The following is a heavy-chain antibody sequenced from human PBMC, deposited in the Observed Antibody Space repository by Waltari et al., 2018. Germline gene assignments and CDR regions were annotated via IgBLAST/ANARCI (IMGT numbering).Heavy chain of an antibody. CDR2: INHSGST. CDR3: ARGDDSSGYYLLDAFDI. Sequence: QVQLQQWGAGLLKPSETLSLTCAVYGGSFSGYYWSWIRQPPGKGLEWIGEINHSGSTNYNPSLKSRVTISVDTSKNQFSLKLSSVTAADTAVYYCARGDDSSGYYLLDAFDIWGQGTMVTVSS. D-gene: IGHD3-22*01. V-gene: IGHV4-34*01. CDR1: GGSFSGYY. J-gene: IGHJ3*02.